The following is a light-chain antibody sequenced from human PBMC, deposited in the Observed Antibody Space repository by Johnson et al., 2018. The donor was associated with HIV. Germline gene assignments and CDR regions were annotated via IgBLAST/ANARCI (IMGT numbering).Light chain of an antibody. CDR2: DNN. Sequence: QSVLTQPPSVSAAPGQKVTISCSGSSSNIGNNYVSWYQQVPGTAPKLLIYDNNRRPSGIPDRFSGSKSGTSATLGITGLQTGDDADYYCGTWDNSLSVFVFGTGTKVTVL. V-gene: IGLV1-51*01. CDR3: GTWDNSLSVFV. CDR1: SSNIGNNY. J-gene: IGLJ1*01.